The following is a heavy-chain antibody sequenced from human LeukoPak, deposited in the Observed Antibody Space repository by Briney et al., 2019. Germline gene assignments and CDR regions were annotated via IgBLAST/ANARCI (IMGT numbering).Heavy chain of an antibody. J-gene: IGHJ4*02. V-gene: IGHV3-23*01. CDR1: GFSFSSYA. CDR2: IFGSGGST. Sequence: PGGSLRLSCAASGFSFSSYAMSWVRQAPGRGLEWVYGIFGSGGSTYYADSVKGRFTISRDNSKNTLYLQMNSPRAEDTAVYYCAKDPSYGSGSYSLGYWGQGTLVTVSS. D-gene: IGHD3-10*01. CDR3: AKDPSYGSGSYSLGY.